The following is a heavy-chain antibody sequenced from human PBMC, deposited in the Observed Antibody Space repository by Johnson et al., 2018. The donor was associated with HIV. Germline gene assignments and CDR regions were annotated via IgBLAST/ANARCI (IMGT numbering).Heavy chain of an antibody. Sequence: VQLVESGGGLVQPGRSLRLSCTASGFTFGDYAMSWVRQAPGKGLEWVGFIRSKAYGGTTEYAASVKGRFTISRDDSKSIAYLQMNSLKTEDTAVYYCTREGGGQKGAFDIWGQGTMVTVSS. CDR1: GFTFGDYA. D-gene: IGHD3-16*01. V-gene: IGHV3-49*04. CDR2: IRSKAYGGTT. CDR3: TREGGGQKGAFDI. J-gene: IGHJ3*02.